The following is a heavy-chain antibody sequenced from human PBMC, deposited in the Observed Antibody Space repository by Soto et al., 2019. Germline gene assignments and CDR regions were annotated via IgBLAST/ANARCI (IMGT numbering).Heavy chain of an antibody. CDR2: IQYNGYS. Sequence: PSETLSLTCTVSGGSITNDYCSWFRQPPGKGLEWIGYIQYNGYSAYNLSLKRRVTMSMDTSKTQFSLMLESVTATDTAMYYCARHGFGSLHGLVDVWGQGTTVTVSS. D-gene: IGHD3-10*01. V-gene: IGHV4-59*08. CDR1: GGSITNDY. J-gene: IGHJ6*02. CDR3: ARHGFGSLHGLVDV.